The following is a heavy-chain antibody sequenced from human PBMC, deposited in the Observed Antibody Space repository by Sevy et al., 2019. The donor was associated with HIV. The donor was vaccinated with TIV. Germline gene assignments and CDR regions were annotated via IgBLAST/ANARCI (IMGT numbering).Heavy chain of an antibody. V-gene: IGHV3-23*01. CDR2: ISNSGAGT. D-gene: IGHD1-1*01. CDR3: GKRRTTGMTDWFDS. CDR1: GFTFSDYG. Sequence: GESLKISCAASGFTFSDYGMTWVRQAPGKGLECVSSISNSGAGTYYAVSVKGRFIISRDNSKNTVYLQMNSLRAEDTALYYCGKRRTTGMTDWFDSWGQGTLVTVSS. J-gene: IGHJ5*01.